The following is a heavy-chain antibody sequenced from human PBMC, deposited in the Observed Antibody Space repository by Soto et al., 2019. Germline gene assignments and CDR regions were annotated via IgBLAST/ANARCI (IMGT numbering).Heavy chain of an antibody. D-gene: IGHD6-19*01. CDR1: GFTFSSYG. CDR3: AREAGWSKVIDY. V-gene: IGHV3-33*01. CDR2: IWYDGSNK. Sequence: GGSLRLSCAASGFTFSSYGMHWVRQAPGKGLEWVAVIWYDGSNKYYADSVKGRFTISRDNSKNTLYLQMNSLRAEDTAVYYCAREAGWSKVIDYWGQGTLVTVSS. J-gene: IGHJ4*02.